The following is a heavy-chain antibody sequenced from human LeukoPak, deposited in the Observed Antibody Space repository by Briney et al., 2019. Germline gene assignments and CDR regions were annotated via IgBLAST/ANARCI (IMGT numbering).Heavy chain of an antibody. CDR3: ARGTHYDILTGYLNWFDP. V-gene: IGHV4-39*07. J-gene: IGHJ5*02. CDR2: IYHSGST. D-gene: IGHD3-9*01. CDR1: DDSISNNRYF. Sequence: PSETLSLTCTISDDSISNNRYFWAWIRQPPVKGLEWIGSIYHSGSTYYNPSLKSRVTISVDTSKNQFSLKLSSVTAADTAVYYCARGTHYDILTGYLNWFDPWGQGTLVTVSS.